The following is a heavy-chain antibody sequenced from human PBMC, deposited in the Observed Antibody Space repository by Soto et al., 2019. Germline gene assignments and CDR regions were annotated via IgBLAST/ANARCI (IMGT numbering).Heavy chain of an antibody. CDR3: SRSTTVTRKSDY. CDR1: GFTFGDYG. Sequence: GGSLRLSCKTFGFTFGDYGMSWFRQAPGKGLEWVGFIRTKDYGEATEYAASVKGRFTISRDDSDRIVYLQMNSLTSGDTDIYYCSRSTTVTRKSDYWGQGALVTVS. V-gene: IGHV3-49*03. D-gene: IGHD4-17*01. J-gene: IGHJ4*02. CDR2: IRTKDYGEAT.